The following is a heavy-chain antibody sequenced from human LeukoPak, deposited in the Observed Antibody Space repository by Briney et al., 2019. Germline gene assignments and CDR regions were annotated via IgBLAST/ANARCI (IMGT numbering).Heavy chain of an antibody. CDR2: INTDESST. CDR3: ARTMVRGVIIGDYYYGMDV. D-gene: IGHD3-10*01. CDR1: GFTFSSYW. J-gene: IGHJ6*02. V-gene: IGHV3-74*01. Sequence: GGSLRLSCAASGFTFSSYWMHWVRQAPGKGLVWISRINTDESSTSYADSVKGRFTISRDNSKNTLYLQMNSLRAEDTAVYYCARTMVRGVIIGDYYYGMDVWGQGTTVTVSS.